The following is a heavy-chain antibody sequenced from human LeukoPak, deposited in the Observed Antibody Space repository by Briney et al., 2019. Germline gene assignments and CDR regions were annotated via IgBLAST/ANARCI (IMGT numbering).Heavy chain of an antibody. D-gene: IGHD3-22*01. CDR1: GFTFSSYG. J-gene: IGHJ4*02. CDR3: ARDGYDSSGYSHPFDY. CDR2: IWYDGSNK. Sequence: PGGSLRLSCAASGFTFSSYGMHWVRQAPGKGLEWVAVIWYDGSNKYYADSVKGRFTISRDNSKNTLYLQMNSLRAEDTAVYYCARDGYDSSGYSHPFDYWGQGTLVTVSS. V-gene: IGHV3-33*01.